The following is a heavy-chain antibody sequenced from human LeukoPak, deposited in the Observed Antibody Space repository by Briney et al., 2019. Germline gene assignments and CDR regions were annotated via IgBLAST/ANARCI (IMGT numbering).Heavy chain of an antibody. D-gene: IGHD6-19*01. Sequence: PGGSLRLSRAASRFTFSSYSMNWVRQAPSKGLEWVSCISSGSSYIYYADSGKGRFTISRANAKNSLYLQMNSLRAEDTAVYYCARESSGWSKDYWGQGTLVTVSS. V-gene: IGHV3-21*01. CDR3: ARESSGWSKDY. CDR1: RFTFSSYS. J-gene: IGHJ4*02. CDR2: ISSGSSYI.